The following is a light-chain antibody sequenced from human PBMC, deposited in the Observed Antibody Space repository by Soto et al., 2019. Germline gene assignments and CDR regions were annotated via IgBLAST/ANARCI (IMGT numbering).Light chain of an antibody. CDR2: DVS. CDR1: SSDIGGYNF. V-gene: IGLV2-14*01. CDR3: SSYTGRTPPVV. Sequence: QSALTQPASVSGSPGQSITISCNGTSSDIGGYNFVSWYQQHPGKAPKLMIYDVSNRPSGVSNRFSGSKSGNTASLTISGLQAEDEADYYCSSYTGRTPPVVFGGGTKLTVL. J-gene: IGLJ2*01.